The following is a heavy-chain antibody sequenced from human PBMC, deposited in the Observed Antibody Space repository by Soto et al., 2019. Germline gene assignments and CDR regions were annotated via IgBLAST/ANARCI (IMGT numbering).Heavy chain of an antibody. CDR1: GGSISSGGYY. D-gene: IGHD6-19*01. CDR3: ARHSHSWAVAGHENDY. J-gene: IGHJ4*02. CDR2: IYYSGST. Sequence: SETLSLTCTVSGGSISSGGYYWSWIRQHPGKGLEWIGYIYYSGSTYYNPSLKSRVTISVDTSKNQFSLKLSSVTAADTAVYYCARHSHSWAVAGHENDYWGQGTLVTVSS. V-gene: IGHV4-31*03.